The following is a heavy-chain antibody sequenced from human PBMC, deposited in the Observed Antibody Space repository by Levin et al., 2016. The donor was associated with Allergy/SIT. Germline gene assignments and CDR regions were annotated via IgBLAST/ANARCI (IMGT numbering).Heavy chain of an antibody. J-gene: IGHJ1*01. CDR1: GFNFSAFW. D-gene: IGHD1-26*01. Sequence: GESLKISCAASGFNFSAFWMTWVRQAPGKGLEWVANMKPDGTEKHYVDSVKGRFTISRDNAKNSLYLQLDSLRADDTAVYYCGRGVSVGDWGQGALVIVSS. CDR3: GRGVSVGD. V-gene: IGHV3-7*03. CDR2: MKPDGTEK.